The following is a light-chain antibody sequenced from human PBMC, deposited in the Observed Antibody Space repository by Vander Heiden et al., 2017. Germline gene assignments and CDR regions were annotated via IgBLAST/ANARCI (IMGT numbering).Light chain of an antibody. V-gene: IGKV1-9*01. Sequence: DIQLTQSPSFLSASIGDRVIITCRASQGISNSLAWHQQSPGRAPKLLIYVTSNLHSGVPSRFSGSGSGTEFTLTIRSLQPEDFATYYYQHLNIYTFGQGTQLE. CDR1: QGISNS. CDR2: VTS. J-gene: IGKJ5*01. CDR3: QHLNIYT.